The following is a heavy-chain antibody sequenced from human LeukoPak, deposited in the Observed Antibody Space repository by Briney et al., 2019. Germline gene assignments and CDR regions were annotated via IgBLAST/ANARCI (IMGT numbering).Heavy chain of an antibody. CDR3: ARALPDYYYDSSGYYQYYFDY. CDR2: IYSGGST. D-gene: IGHD3-22*01. CDR1: GFTVSSNY. Sequence: GGSLRLSCAASGFTVSSNYMSWVRQAPGKGLEWVSVIYSGGSTYYADSVKGRFTISRDDSKNTLYLQMNSLRAEDTAVYYCARALPDYYYDSSGYYQYYFDYWGQGTLVTVSS. V-gene: IGHV3-53*01. J-gene: IGHJ4*02.